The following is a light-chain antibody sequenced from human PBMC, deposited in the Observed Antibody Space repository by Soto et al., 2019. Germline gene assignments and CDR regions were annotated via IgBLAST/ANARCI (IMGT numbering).Light chain of an antibody. V-gene: IGKV3-20*01. J-gene: IGKJ5*01. CDR3: QQYESSPST. CDR1: QSVRSSH. Sequence: EIALTQSPGTLSLSPGERATLSCRASQSVRSSHLAWYQQKPGQAPRLLIYGASSRATGVPDRLSGSGSGTDFTLTISRPEPEDFAVYYCQQYESSPSTFGQGTRLEIK. CDR2: GAS.